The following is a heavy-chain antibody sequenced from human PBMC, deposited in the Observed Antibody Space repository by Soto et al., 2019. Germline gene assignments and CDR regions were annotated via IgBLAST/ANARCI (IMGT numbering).Heavy chain of an antibody. V-gene: IGHV4-34*01. CDR2: INHSGST. CDR3: ARGRYGSGSYYKN. Sequence: SETLSLTCAVYGGSFSGYYWSWIRQPPGKGLEWIGEINHSGSTNYNPSLKSRVTISVDTSKNQFSLKLSSVTAADTAVYYCARGRYGSGSYYKNWGQGTLVTVSS. J-gene: IGHJ4*02. CDR1: GGSFSGYY. D-gene: IGHD3-10*01.